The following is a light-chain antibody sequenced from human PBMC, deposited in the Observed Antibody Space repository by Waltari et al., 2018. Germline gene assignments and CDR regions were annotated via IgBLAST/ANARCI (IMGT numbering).Light chain of an antibody. CDR3: QQYYSSFT. Sequence: DIVMTQSPDSLAVSLGERATINCKSSPNILYTTNNKNYLAWYQLKRGQPPKLLIYWASTRESGVPDRFSGSGSGTDFTLTISTLQAEDVAVYYCQQYYSSFTFGGGTKVEIK. CDR2: WAS. J-gene: IGKJ4*01. V-gene: IGKV4-1*01. CDR1: PNILYTTNNKNY.